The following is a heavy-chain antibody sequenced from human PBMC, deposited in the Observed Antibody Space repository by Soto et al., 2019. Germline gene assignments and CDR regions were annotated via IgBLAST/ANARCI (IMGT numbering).Heavy chain of an antibody. D-gene: IGHD6-6*01. V-gene: IGHV4-31*03. CDR3: ARGSFSSSSSWFDP. CDR2: ISYTGRT. J-gene: IGHJ5*02. CDR1: GGSISSDANF. Sequence: PSETLSLTCTVSGGSISSDANFWSWIRQLPGRGLEWIGYISYTGRTYYTPSLNSRLTISLDTSKNLFSLRLSAVTAADTAVCFCARGSFSSSSSWFDPWGQGTLVTVSS.